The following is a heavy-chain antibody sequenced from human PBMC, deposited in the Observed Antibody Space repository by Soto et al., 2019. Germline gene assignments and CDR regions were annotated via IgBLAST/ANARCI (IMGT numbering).Heavy chain of an antibody. Sequence: QITLKESGPTLVKPTQTLTLTCTFSGFSLSTSGVGVGWIRQPPGKALEWLALIYWDDDTRYSPSLKSRLTITKDTSKIQVVLTMTNIDPVDTATYSCAHRRNYPTYYNCIDVWGKGTTVTVSS. CDR1: GFSLSTSGVG. V-gene: IGHV2-5*02. CDR2: IYWDDDT. J-gene: IGHJ6*03. CDR3: AHRRNYPTYYNCIDV. D-gene: IGHD3-10*01.